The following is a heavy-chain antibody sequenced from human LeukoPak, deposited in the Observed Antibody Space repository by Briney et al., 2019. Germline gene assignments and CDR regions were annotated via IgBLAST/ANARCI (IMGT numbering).Heavy chain of an antibody. J-gene: IGHJ4*02. CDR3: AKGLGRGGWNSQGPFDY. V-gene: IGHV3-23*01. D-gene: IGHD1-7*01. Sequence: QPGGSLRLSCAASGFTFSSYAMSWVRQAPGKGLEWVSAISGSGGSTYYADSVKGRFTISRDNSKNTLYLQMNSLRAEDTAVYYCAKGLGRGGWNSQGPFDYWGQGTLVTVSS. CDR2: ISGSGGST. CDR1: GFTFSSYA.